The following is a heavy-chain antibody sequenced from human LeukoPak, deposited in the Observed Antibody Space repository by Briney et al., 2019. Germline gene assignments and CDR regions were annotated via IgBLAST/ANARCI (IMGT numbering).Heavy chain of an antibody. CDR3: ARDWSGYYDAFDI. J-gene: IGHJ3*02. D-gene: IGHD3-3*01. CDR2: ISSSGSTI. CDR1: GFTFSDYY. V-gene: IGHV3-11*04. Sequence: GGSLRLSCAASGFTFSDYYMSWIRQAPGKGLEWVPYISSSGSTIYYADSVKGRFTISRDNSKNTLYLQMNSLRAEDTAVYYCARDWSGYYDAFDIWGQGTMVTVSS.